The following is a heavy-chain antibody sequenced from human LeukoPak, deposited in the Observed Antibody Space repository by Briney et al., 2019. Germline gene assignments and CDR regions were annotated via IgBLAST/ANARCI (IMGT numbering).Heavy chain of an antibody. V-gene: IGHV4-59*01. CDR1: GGSITNYW. J-gene: IGHJ4*02. Sequence: SETLSLTCTVSGGSITNYWWSWIRQPPGRGLEWIGYIYYSGSTTNYNPSLRGRATISVDASKNQFSLRLRSVTAADSAVYYCARVGDWNDLVYWGQGTLVSVSS. D-gene: IGHD1-1*01. CDR2: IYYSGSTT. CDR3: ARVGDWNDLVY.